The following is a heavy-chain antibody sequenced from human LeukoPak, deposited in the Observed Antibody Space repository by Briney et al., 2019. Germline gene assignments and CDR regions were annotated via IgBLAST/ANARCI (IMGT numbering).Heavy chain of an antibody. D-gene: IGHD2-2*01. CDR2: IYYSGST. Sequence: SETLSLTCTVSGGSISSGDYYWSWIRQPPGKGLEWIGYIYYSGSTYYNPSLKSRVTISVDTSENQFSLKLSSVTAADTAVYYCARDLCSSTSCYSPHGYYMDVWGKGTTVTVSS. CDR3: ARDLCSSTSCYSPHGYYMDV. J-gene: IGHJ6*03. V-gene: IGHV4-30-4*08. CDR1: GGSISSGDYY.